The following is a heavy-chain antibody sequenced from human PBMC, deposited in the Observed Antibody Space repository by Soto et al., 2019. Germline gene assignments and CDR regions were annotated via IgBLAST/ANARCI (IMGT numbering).Heavy chain of an antibody. D-gene: IGHD3-16*01. J-gene: IGHJ4*02. V-gene: IGHV3-23*01. Sequence: GGSLRLSCAASGFTFSSYAMSWVRQAPGKGLEWVSAISGSGGSTYYADSVKGRFTISRDNSKNTLYLQMNSLRAEDTAVYYCAKVSESSGYDFYDYIWGISGGLDYWGQGTLVTVSS. CDR1: GFTFSSYA. CDR3: AKVSESSGYDFYDYIWGISGGLDY. CDR2: ISGSGGST.